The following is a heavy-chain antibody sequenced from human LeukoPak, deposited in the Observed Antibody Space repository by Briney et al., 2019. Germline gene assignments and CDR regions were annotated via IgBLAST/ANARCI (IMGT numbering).Heavy chain of an antibody. D-gene: IGHD5-18*01. J-gene: IGHJ4*02. CDR2: INHSGST. CDR3: ARDTAMVLFDY. Sequence: SETLSLTCAVYGGSFSGYYWSWLRQPPGKGLEWIGEINHSGSTNYNPSLKSRVTISVDTSKNQFSLKLSSVTAADTAVYYCARDTAMVLFDYWGQGTLVTVSS. V-gene: IGHV4-34*01. CDR1: GGSFSGYY.